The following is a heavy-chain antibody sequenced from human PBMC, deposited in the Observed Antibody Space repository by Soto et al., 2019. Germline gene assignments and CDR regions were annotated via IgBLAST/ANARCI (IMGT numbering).Heavy chain of an antibody. D-gene: IGHD1-26*01. J-gene: IGHJ4*02. CDR1: GFTFSSYG. Sequence: PGGSLRLSCAASGFTFSSYGMHWVRQAPGKGLEWVAVISYDGSNKYYADSVKGRFTISRDNSKNTLYLQMNSLRAEDTAVYYCAKDRRGSYYLGYWAQGTLVTVSS. CDR2: ISYDGSNK. CDR3: AKDRRGSYYLGY. V-gene: IGHV3-30*18.